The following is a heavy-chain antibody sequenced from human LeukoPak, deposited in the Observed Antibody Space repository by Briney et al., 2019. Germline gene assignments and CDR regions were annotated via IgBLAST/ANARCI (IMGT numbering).Heavy chain of an antibody. J-gene: IGHJ4*02. CDR1: GYTFTSYY. CDR2: INPSGGST. CDR3: ARGSGDYDFWSGQSNYFDY. Sequence: ASVKVSCKASGYTFTSYYMHWVRQAPGQGLEWMGIINPSGGSTSYAQEFQGRVTMTRDTSTSTVYMELRSLRSDDTAVYYCARGSGDYDFWSGQSNYFDYWGQGTLVTVSS. D-gene: IGHD3-3*01. V-gene: IGHV1-46*01.